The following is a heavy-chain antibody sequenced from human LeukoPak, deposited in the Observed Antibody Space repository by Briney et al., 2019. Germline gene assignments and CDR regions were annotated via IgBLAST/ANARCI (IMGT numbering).Heavy chain of an antibody. CDR3: ARAGIGYGRTGFDY. V-gene: IGHV4-31*03. D-gene: IGHD1-1*01. CDR2: IYYSGST. J-gene: IGHJ4*02. CDR1: GGSISSGGYY. Sequence: SQTLSLTCTVSGGSISSGGYYWRWISQHPGKGLEWIGYIYYSGSTYYNPSLKSRVTISVDTSKNQFSLKLSSVTAADTAVYYCARAGIGYGRTGFDYWGQGTLVTVSS.